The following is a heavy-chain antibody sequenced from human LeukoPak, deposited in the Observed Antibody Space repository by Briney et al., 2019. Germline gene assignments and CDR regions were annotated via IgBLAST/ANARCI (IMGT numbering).Heavy chain of an antibody. CDR1: GFTFSSFS. D-gene: IGHD2-21*02. CDR2: ISTSSSTI. CDR3: ARGWGPKPQDYFDY. Sequence: GGSLRLSCAASGFTFSSFSMNWVRQAPGKGLEWVSYISTSSSTIYYADSVKGRFTISRDNAKNSLYLQMNSLRAEDTAVYYCARGWGPKPQDYFDYWGQGTLVTVSS. V-gene: IGHV3-48*01. J-gene: IGHJ4*02.